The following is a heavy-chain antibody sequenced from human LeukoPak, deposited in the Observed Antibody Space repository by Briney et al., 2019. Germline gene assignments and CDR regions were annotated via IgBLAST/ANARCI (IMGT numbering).Heavy chain of an antibody. V-gene: IGHV4-34*01. CDR2: INHSGST. CDR1: GGSFSGYY. J-gene: IGHJ4*02. CDR3: ARGVRRSGWYGGYYFDY. D-gene: IGHD6-19*01. Sequence: SETLSLTCAVYGGSFSGYYWSWIRQPPGKGLEWIGEINHSGSTNYNPSLKSRVTISVDTSKNQFSLKLSSVTAADTAVYYCARGVRRSGWYGGYYFDYWGQGTLVTVSS.